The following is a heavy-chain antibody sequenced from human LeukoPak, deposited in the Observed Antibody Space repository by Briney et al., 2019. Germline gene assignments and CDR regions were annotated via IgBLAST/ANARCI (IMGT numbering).Heavy chain of an antibody. D-gene: IGHD3-22*01. CDR1: GGSISSGDYY. CDR3: AKSDSSGYYLLDY. J-gene: IGHJ4*02. Sequence: LSLTCTVSGGSISSGDYYWSWIRQAPGKGLEWVSYISSSGSTIYYADSVKGRFTISRDNSKNTLYLQMNSLRAEDTAVYYCAKSDSSGYYLLDYWGQGTLVTVSP. V-gene: IGHV3-11*04. CDR2: ISSSGSTI.